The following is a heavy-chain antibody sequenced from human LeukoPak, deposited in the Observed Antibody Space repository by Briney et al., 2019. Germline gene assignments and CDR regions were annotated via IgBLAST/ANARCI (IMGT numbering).Heavy chain of an antibody. J-gene: IGHJ4*02. CDR2: INPNSGDT. CDR3: ARVRYRLAETYIDY. CDR1: GYIFTGYY. Sequence: ASVKVSCKASGYIFTGYYMHWVRQAPGQGLEWMGWINPNSGDTNYAQKFQGRVTMTRDTSVSTAYMELSRLRSGATAVYYCARVRYRLAETYIDYWGQGTLVTVSS. D-gene: IGHD3-16*01. V-gene: IGHV1-2*02.